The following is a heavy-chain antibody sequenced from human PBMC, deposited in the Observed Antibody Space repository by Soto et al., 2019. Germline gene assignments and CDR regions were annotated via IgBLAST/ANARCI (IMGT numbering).Heavy chain of an antibody. CDR2: IYHSGST. CDR3: ARVKSGTAAPPPGRYFDY. J-gene: IGHJ4*02. CDR1: GGSISSSNW. Sequence: QVQLQESGPGLVKPSGTLSLTCAVSGGSISSSNWWSWVRQPPGKGLEWIGEIYHSGSTNYNPSLKSRVTISVDKSKNQFSLKLSSVTAADTAVYYCARVKSGTAAPPPGRYFDYWGQGTLVTVSS. V-gene: IGHV4-4*02. D-gene: IGHD6-6*01.